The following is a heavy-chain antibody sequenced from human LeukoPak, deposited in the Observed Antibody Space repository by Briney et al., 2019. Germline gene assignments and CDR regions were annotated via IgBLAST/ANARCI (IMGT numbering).Heavy chain of an antibody. J-gene: IGHJ4*02. CDR1: GYTFTSYN. V-gene: IGHV1-18*04. Sequence: GASVKVSCKASGYTFTSYNINWVRQAPGQGLEWMGWISAYNGNTNYAQNLQGRVTMTTDTSTSTAYMELRSLRSDDTAVYYCARDTMGIAVAGIDYWGQGTLVTVSS. D-gene: IGHD6-19*01. CDR2: ISAYNGNT. CDR3: ARDTMGIAVAGIDY.